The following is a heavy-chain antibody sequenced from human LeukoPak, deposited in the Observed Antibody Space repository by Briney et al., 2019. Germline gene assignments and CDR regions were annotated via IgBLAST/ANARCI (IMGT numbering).Heavy chain of an antibody. CDR2: IWYDGSNK. V-gene: IGHV3-33*01. Sequence: GRSLRLSCAASGFTFSSYGMHWVRQAPGKGLEWVAVIWYDGSNKYYADSVKGRFTISRDNSKNTLYLQMNSLRAEDTAVYYCARSIRPLYGMDVWGQGTTVTVSS. CDR3: ARSIRPLYGMDV. J-gene: IGHJ6*02. CDR1: GFTFSSYG.